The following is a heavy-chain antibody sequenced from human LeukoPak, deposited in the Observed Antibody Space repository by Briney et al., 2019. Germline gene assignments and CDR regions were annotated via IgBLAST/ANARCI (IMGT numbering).Heavy chain of an antibody. J-gene: IGHJ4*02. CDR2: IYYSGST. D-gene: IGHD2-2*01. CDR3: ARGDDIVVVPAH. V-gene: IGHV4-39*07. Sequence: SETLSLTCTVSGGSISSSSYYWGWIRQPPGKGLEWIGSIYYSGSTYYNPSLKSRVTISVDTSKNQFSLKLSSVTAADTAVYYCARGDDIVVVPAHWGQGTLVTVSS. CDR1: GGSISSSSYY.